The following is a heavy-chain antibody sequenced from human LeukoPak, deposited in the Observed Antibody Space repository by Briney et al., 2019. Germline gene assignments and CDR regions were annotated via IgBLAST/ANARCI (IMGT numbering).Heavy chain of an antibody. CDR3: ARGTTGYNYGYLDY. V-gene: IGHV3-74*03. CDR1: GSTLSSYW. CDR2: IITDESST. J-gene: IGHJ4*02. D-gene: IGHD5-24*01. Sequence: PGRSLRLSCAASGSTLSSYWMHSARHDPGKGLGWVSRIITDESSTTYADSVKGRFTISRDNAKNTLYLQMNSLRAEDTAVYYCARGTTGYNYGYLDYWGQGTLVTVSS.